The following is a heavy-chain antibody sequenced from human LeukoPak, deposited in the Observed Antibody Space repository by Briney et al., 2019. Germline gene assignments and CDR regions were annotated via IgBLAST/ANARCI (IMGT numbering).Heavy chain of an antibody. CDR3: AKDYDRTGYYFDY. CDR2: ISGDGDNI. V-gene: IGHV3-43*02. CDR1: GFNFDDYA. D-gene: IGHD3-22*01. J-gene: IGHJ4*02. Sequence: GGSLRRSCAASGFNFDDYAMHWVRQAPGKGLEWVSLISGDGDNIYYADSVKGRFTISRDNSENSLYLQMNSLGTEDTAIYYCAKDYDRTGYYFDYWGQGTLVTVSS.